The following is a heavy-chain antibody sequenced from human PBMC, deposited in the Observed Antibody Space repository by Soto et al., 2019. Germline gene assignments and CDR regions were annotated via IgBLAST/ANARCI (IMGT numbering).Heavy chain of an antibody. CDR1: GFTVSSNY. CDR3: ARDRGTVYGMHV. V-gene: IGHV3-66*01. Sequence: EVQLVESGGGLVQPGGSLRLSCAASGFTVSSNYMSWVRQGPGKGLEWVSVIYSGGSTYYADSVKGRFTISRDNSKNTLYLQMNSLRAEDTAVYYCARDRGTVYGMHVWGQGTTVTVSS. D-gene: IGHD3-10*01. CDR2: IYSGGST. J-gene: IGHJ6*02.